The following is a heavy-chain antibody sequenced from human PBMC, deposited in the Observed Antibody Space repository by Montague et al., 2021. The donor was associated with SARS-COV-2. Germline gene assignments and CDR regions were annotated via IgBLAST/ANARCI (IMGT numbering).Heavy chain of an antibody. V-gene: IGHV3-20*01. CDR2: ISRSGDST. J-gene: IGHJ4*02. CDR3: SRGGGMIRGVVDF. Sequence: SLRLSCAVSGFTFDDYGMSWVRQAPGKGLEWVSGISRSGDSTAYGDSVKGRFTISRDNAKNSLYLQMNSLRVEDTAFYHCSRGGGMIRGVVDFWGQGILVRVSS. CDR1: GFTFDDYG. D-gene: IGHD3-10*01.